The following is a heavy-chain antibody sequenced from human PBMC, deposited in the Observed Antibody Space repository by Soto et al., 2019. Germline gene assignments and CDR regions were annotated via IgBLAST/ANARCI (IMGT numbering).Heavy chain of an antibody. D-gene: IGHD3-10*01. J-gene: IGHJ4*02. CDR3: ANDRTGLYYSCLGVNPPIQRYYFDY. Sequence: SGTLSLTCTVSGGSISSSSYYWGWIRQPPGKGLEWIGSIYYSGSTYYNPSLKSRVTISVDTSKNQFSLKLSSVTAADTAVYYCANDRTGLYYSCLGVNPPIQRYYFDYWGQGTLVTVSS. CDR2: IYYSGST. V-gene: IGHV4-39*01. CDR1: GGSISSSSYY.